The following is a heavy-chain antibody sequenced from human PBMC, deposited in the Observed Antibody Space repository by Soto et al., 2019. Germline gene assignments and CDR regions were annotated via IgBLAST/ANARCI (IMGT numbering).Heavy chain of an antibody. V-gene: IGHV4-59*02. D-gene: IGHD1-26*01. CDR1: GGSVSTSY. CDR3: ARGRSHEWELLVQYFDY. CDR2: VYYSGRT. J-gene: IGHJ4*02. Sequence: SETLSLTCTVSGGSVSTSYWVWIRQPPGTGLQWVAYVYYSGRTNYTPSLGSRVTISVDKSKNQFSLKMTSVTGADTAVYYCARGRSHEWELLVQYFDYWGQGTLVTVSS.